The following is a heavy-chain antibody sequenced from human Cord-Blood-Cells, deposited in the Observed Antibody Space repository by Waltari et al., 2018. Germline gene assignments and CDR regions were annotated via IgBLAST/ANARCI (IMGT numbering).Heavy chain of an antibody. CDR1: GGSFSGYY. V-gene: IGHV4-34*01. Sequence: QVQLQQWGAGLLKPSETLSLTCAVYGGSFSGYYWSWIRKPPGKGLEWIGEINHSGSPNYNPSLKSRVTISVDTSKNQFSLKLSSVTAADTTVYYCATLSSSSWYYYYGMDVWGQGTTVTVSS. D-gene: IGHD6-13*01. CDR2: INHSGSP. CDR3: ATLSSSSWYYYYGMDV. J-gene: IGHJ6*02.